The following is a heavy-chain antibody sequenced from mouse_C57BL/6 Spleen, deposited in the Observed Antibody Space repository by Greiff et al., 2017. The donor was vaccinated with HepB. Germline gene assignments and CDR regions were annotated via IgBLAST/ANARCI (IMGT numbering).Heavy chain of an antibody. D-gene: IGHD2-4*01. J-gene: IGHJ4*01. V-gene: IGHV1-54*01. CDR3: ARGDYDESMDY. Sequence: VKLMESGAELVRPGTSVKVSCKASGYAFTNYLIEWVKQRPGQGLEWIGVINPGSGGTNYNEKFKGKATLTADKSSSTAYMQLSSLTSEDSAVYFCARGDYDESMDYWGQGTSVTVSS. CDR1: GYAFTNYL. CDR2: INPGSGGT.